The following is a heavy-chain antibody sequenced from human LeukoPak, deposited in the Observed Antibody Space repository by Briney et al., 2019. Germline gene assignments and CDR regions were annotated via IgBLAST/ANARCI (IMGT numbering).Heavy chain of an antibody. CDR1: GYRFTSYW. CDR2: IYPGDSDT. CDR3: ARGIYGSGSYYNVFDWFDP. J-gene: IGHJ5*02. V-gene: IGHV5-51*01. D-gene: IGHD3-10*01. Sequence: GESLKISCKGSGYRFTSYWIGWVRQMPGKGLEGMGIIYPGDSDTRYSPSFQGQVTISADKSISTACLQWSSLKASDTAMYYCARGIYGSGSYYNVFDWFDPWGQGTLVTVSS.